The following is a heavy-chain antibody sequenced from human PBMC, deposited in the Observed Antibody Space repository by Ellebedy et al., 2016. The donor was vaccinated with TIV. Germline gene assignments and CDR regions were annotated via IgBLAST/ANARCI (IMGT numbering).Heavy chain of an antibody. CDR1: GYTFTTYW. V-gene: IGHV5-51*01. D-gene: IGHD2-2*02. CDR3: ARQGCSSTSCHTIDY. Sequence: GESLKISCKGSGYTFTTYWIGWLRQMPGKGLAWVALINPYDSETRYSPSFQGQVTISADKSISTASLQWRSLEASDTAMYFCARQGCSSTSCHTIDYWGQGTLVTVSS. J-gene: IGHJ4*02. CDR2: INPYDSET.